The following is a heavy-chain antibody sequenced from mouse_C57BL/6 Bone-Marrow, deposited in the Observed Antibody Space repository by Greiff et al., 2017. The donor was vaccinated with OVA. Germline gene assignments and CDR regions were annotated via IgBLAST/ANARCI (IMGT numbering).Heavy chain of an antibody. D-gene: IGHD1-1*01. V-gene: IGHV1-82*01. CDR2: IYPGDGDT. J-gene: IGHJ1*03. Sequence: QVQLQQSGPELVKPGASVKISCKASGYAFSSSWMNWVKQRPGKGLEWIGRIYPGDGDTNYNGKFKGKATLTADKSSSTAYMQLSSLTSEYSAVYFCARLRGDYYGSSYDHWYFDVWGTGTTVTVSS. CDR3: ARLRGDYYGSSYDHWYFDV. CDR1: GYAFSSSW.